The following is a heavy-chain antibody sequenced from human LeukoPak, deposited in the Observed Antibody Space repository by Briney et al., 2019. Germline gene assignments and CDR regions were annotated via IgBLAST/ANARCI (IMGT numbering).Heavy chain of an antibody. CDR3: ASNVKNSGWPFFDQ. J-gene: IGHJ4*01. V-gene: IGHV3-74*01. CDR1: GFTFSSYA. Sequence: GGSLRLSCAASGFTFSSYAMSWVRQAPGKGLVWVSRINSDGSVTTFADSVKGRFTISRDNAKNTLYLQMNSLRVEDTAVYYCASNVKNSGWPFFDQWGPGTLVTVSS. D-gene: IGHD6-19*01. CDR2: INSDGSVT.